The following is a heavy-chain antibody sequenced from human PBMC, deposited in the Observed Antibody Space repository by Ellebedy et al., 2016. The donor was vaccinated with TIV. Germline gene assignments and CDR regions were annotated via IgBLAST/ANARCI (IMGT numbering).Heavy chain of an antibody. V-gene: IGHV3-23*01. J-gene: IGHJ4*02. CDR2: ISNTGSRT. D-gene: IGHD3-22*01. Sequence: GESLKISCKGSGYTFSSYAMSWVRQAPGKGLEWVSTISNTGSRTYYADSVEGRFIISRDNSKKTLYLQMNSLRAEDTAVYYCAKGRGGGSDSSAPRYYFDYWGLGTLVTVSS. CDR1: GYTFSSYA. CDR3: AKGRGGGSDSSAPRYYFDY.